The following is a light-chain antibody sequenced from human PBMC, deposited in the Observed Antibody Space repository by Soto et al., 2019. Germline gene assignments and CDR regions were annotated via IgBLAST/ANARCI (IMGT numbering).Light chain of an antibody. CDR2: EGS. CDR3: FSYAGNSLNYV. Sequence: QSVLTQPASVSGSPGQSITISCTGTSSDVGSYNLVSWYQQHPGKAPKLMIYEGSKRPSGVSNRFSGSKSGNTASLTISGLQAEDEADYYCFSYAGNSLNYVFGTGTKVTVL. J-gene: IGLJ1*01. CDR1: SSDVGSYNL. V-gene: IGLV2-23*01.